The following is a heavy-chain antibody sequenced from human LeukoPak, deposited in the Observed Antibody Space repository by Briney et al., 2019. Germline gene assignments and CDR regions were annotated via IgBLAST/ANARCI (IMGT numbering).Heavy chain of an antibody. Sequence: SGGSLRLSCAASGFTFSDYYMSWIRQAPGKGLEWVSYISSSGSIIYHADSVEGRFTISSDNAKKSLYLQMNSLRAEDTAVYYCARGIVVVPATIGSDYWGQGTLVTVSS. CDR1: GFTFSDYY. CDR2: ISSSGSII. J-gene: IGHJ4*02. CDR3: ARGIVVVPATIGSDY. V-gene: IGHV3-11*04. D-gene: IGHD2-2*02.